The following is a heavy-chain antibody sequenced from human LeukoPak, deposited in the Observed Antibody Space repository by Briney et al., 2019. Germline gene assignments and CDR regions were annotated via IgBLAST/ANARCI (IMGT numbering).Heavy chain of an antibody. D-gene: IGHD5-18*01. CDR3: AKGALRGYSAPGVFDF. V-gene: IGHV3-23*01. CDR2: ISVSGGTT. CDR1: GFTFYSYA. J-gene: IGHJ3*01. Sequence: PGGSLRLSCAASGFTFYSYAMTWVRQAPGRRLEWVSSISVSGGTTYYADSVKGRFTISRDDSRNRVYLRMYSLRGEDTAIYYCAKGALRGYSAPGVFDFWGQGTMVTVSS.